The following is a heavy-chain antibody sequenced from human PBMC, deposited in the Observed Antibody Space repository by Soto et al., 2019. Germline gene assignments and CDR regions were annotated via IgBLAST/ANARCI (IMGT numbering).Heavy chain of an antibody. D-gene: IGHD3-22*01. Sequence: GASLKVSCKASGYTFTSYYMHWVRQAPGQGLEWMGIINPSGGSTSYAQKFQGRVTMTRDTSTSTVYMELSSLRSEDTAVYYCARGKGVTMIVVVMDSDAFDIWGQGTMVTVSS. J-gene: IGHJ3*02. CDR3: ARGKGVTMIVVVMDSDAFDI. CDR2: INPSGGST. V-gene: IGHV1-46*01. CDR1: GYTFTSYY.